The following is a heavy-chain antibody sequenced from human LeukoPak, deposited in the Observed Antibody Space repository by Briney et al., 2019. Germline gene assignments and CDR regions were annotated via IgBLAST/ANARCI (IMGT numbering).Heavy chain of an antibody. CDR2: IYYSGST. J-gene: IGHJ4*02. V-gene: IGHV4-39*07. D-gene: IGHD3-10*01. CDR1: GGSISSSSYY. CDR3: ARVLWFGDYSFDY. Sequence: SETLSLTCTVSGGSISSSSYYWGWIRQPPGKGLEWIGSIYYSGSTYYNPSLKSRVTISVDTSKNQFSLKLSSVTAADTAVYYCARVLWFGDYSFDYWGQGTLVTVSS.